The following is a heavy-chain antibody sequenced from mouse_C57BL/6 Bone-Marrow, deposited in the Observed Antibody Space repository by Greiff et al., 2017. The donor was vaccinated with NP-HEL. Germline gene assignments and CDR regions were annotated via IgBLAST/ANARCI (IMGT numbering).Heavy chain of an antibody. J-gene: IGHJ4*01. CDR2: ISSGGSYT. CDR3: ASLYYYGSSWAMDY. Sequence: EVKVVESGGDLVKPGGSLKLSCAASGFTFSSYGMSWVRQTPDKRLEWVATISSGGSYTYYPDSVKGRFTISRDNAKNTLYLQMSSLKSEDTAMYYCASLYYYGSSWAMDYWGQGTSVTVSS. D-gene: IGHD1-1*01. CDR1: GFTFSSYG. V-gene: IGHV5-6*01.